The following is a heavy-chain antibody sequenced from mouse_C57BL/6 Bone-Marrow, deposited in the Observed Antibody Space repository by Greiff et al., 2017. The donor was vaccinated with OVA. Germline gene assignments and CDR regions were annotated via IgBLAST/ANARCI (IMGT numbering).Heavy chain of an antibody. Sequence: EVKVVESGGGLVKPGGSLKLSCAASGFTFSDYGMHWVRQAPEKGLEWVAYISSGSSTIYYADTVKGRFTISRDNAKNTLFLQMTSLRSEDTAMYYCAKGGGSSPPYAMDYWGQGTSVTVSS. CDR1: GFTFSDYG. CDR3: AKGGGSSPPYAMDY. V-gene: IGHV5-17*01. J-gene: IGHJ4*01. D-gene: IGHD1-1*01. CDR2: ISSGSSTI.